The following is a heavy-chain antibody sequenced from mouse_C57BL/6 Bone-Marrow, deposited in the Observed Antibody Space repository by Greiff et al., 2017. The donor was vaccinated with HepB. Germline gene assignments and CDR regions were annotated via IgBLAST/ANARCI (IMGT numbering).Heavy chain of an antibody. CDR3: TPRAYYFDY. J-gene: IGHJ2*01. V-gene: IGHV14-4*01. Sequence: EVKLVESGAELVRPGASVKLSCTASGFNIKDDYMHWVKQRPEQGLEWIGWIDPENGDTEYASKFQGKATITADTSSNTAYLQLSSLTSEDTAVYYCTPRAYYFDYWGQGTTLTVSS. CDR2: IDPENGDT. CDR1: GFNIKDDY. D-gene: IGHD3-1*01.